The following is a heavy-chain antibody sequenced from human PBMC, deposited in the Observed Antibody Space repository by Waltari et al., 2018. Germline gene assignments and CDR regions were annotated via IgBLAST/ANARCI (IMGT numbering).Heavy chain of an antibody. CDR2: INHSGRT. V-gene: IGHV4-34*01. D-gene: IGHD2-21*02. CDR3: ARAPYCGGDCYSADAFVI. J-gene: IGHJ3*02. Sequence: QVQLQQWGAGLLKPSETLSLTCAVYGGSFSGYYWSWIRQPPGRGLEWIGEINHSGRTNYNPSLKSRVTISVDTSKNQFSLKLSSVTAADTAVYYCARAPYCGGDCYSADAFVIWGQGTMVTVSS. CDR1: GGSFSGYY.